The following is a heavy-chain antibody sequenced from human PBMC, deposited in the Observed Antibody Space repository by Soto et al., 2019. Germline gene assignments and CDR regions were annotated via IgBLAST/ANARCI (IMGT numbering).Heavy chain of an antibody. V-gene: IGHV3-30*18. CDR3: AKGASSSYYYDSSGYYPFDY. J-gene: IGHJ4*02. CDR1: GFTFSSYG. Sequence: GGSLRLSCAASGFTFSSYGMHWVRQAPGKGLEWVAVISYDGSNKYYADSVKGRFTVSRDNSKNTLYLQMNSLRAEDTAVYYCAKGASSSYYYDSSGYYPFDYWGQGTLVTVSS. D-gene: IGHD3-22*01. CDR2: ISYDGSNK.